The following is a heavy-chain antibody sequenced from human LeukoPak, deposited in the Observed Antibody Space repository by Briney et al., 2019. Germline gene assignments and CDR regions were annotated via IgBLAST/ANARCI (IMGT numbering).Heavy chain of an antibody. D-gene: IGHD3-3*01. CDR3: ARGNDYWSGYTDF. CDR2: VKSDGSST. Sequence: GGSLRLSCAVSGLAFSSHWMHWVRQAPGKGLVWVSHVKSDGSSTNYADAVRGRFTISRDNAKNTLYLQMNSLRAEDTAVYYCARGNDYWSGYTDFWGQGTLVTVSS. V-gene: IGHV3-74*01. CDR1: GLAFSSHW. J-gene: IGHJ4*02.